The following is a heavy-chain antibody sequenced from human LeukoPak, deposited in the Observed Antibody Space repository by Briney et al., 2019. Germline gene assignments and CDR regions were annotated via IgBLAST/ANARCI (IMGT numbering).Heavy chain of an antibody. J-gene: IGHJ4*02. Sequence: GGSLRLSCAASGFTFSTYTIHWVRQVPGKGLMWVSRINNDGRSTTYADSVKGRFTISRDNAKDTLYLQMNSLRAEDTAVYYCARDLVARDVSEYSYVGTPYYFDYWGQGTLVTVSS. D-gene: IGHD5-18*01. CDR2: INNDGRST. CDR3: ARDLVARDVSEYSYVGTPYYFDY. V-gene: IGHV3-74*01. CDR1: GFTFSTYT.